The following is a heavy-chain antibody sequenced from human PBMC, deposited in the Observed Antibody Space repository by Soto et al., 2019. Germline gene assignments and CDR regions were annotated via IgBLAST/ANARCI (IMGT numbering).Heavy chain of an antibody. J-gene: IGHJ3*02. D-gene: IGHD6-6*01. CDR3: AKPRYSSSWADDAFDI. CDR2: ISGSGGST. V-gene: IGHV3-23*01. Sequence: GGSLRLSCAASGFTFSSYAMSWVRQAPGKGLEWVSAISGSGGSTYYADSVKGRFTISRDNSKNTLYLQMNSLRAEDTAVYYGAKPRYSSSWADDAFDIWGQGTMVTVSS. CDR1: GFTFSSYA.